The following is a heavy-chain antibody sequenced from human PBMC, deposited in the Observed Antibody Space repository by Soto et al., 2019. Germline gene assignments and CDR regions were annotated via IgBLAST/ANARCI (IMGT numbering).Heavy chain of an antibody. CDR1: GYTFTSYA. V-gene: IGHV1-3*01. CDR2: INAGNGNT. J-gene: IGHJ5*02. D-gene: IGHD3-10*01. Sequence: QVQLVQSGAEVKKPGASVKVSCKASGYTFTSYAMHWVRQAPGQRLEWMGWINAGNGNTKYSQKFQGRVTITRDTAASTAYMELSSLRSEDTAVYYCARGQRITMVRGAISNWFDPWGQGTLVTVSS. CDR3: ARGQRITMVRGAISNWFDP.